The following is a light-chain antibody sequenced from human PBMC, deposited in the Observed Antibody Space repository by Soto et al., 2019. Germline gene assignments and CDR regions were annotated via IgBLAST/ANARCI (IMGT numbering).Light chain of an antibody. V-gene: IGKV3-11*01. CDR1: QSVSTY. CDR3: QYHSNWPPYT. Sequence: EVVLTQSPATLSLSPGERATLSCRASQSVSTYLAWYQQKPGQAPRLLIYDASNRATGIPARFSGSGSGTDFTLTISSLEPEDFAVYYCQYHSNWPPYTFGQGTKVDIK. CDR2: DAS. J-gene: IGKJ2*01.